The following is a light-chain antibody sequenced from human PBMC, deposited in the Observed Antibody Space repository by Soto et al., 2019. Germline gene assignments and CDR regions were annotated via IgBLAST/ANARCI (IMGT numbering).Light chain of an antibody. CDR2: KAS. CDR3: QQYKSYSST. Sequence: DIQMTQSPSTLSASVGDRVTITCRASQSISSWLAWYQQKPGKAPKLLIYKASTLESGVPSRFSGSGSGTEFTLTISSLRPDDFATYYCQQYKSYSSTFGQGTKVDIK. V-gene: IGKV1-5*03. CDR1: QSISSW. J-gene: IGKJ1*01.